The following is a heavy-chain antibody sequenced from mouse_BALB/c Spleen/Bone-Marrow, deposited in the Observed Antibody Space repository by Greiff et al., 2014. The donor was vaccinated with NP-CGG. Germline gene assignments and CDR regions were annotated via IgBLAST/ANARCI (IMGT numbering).Heavy chain of an antibody. J-gene: IGHJ2*01. CDR2: IYYSGTI. V-gene: IGHV3-5*02. CDR1: GISITTRNYR. Sequence: EVHLVESGPGLVKPSQTVSLTCTVTGISITTRNYRWSWIRQFPGNKLEWIGYIYYSGTITYNPSLTSRTTITRDTSKNQFFLEMNSLTAEDTATYYCARYGNYFDYWGQGTTLTVSS. CDR3: ARYGNYFDY. D-gene: IGHD2-1*01.